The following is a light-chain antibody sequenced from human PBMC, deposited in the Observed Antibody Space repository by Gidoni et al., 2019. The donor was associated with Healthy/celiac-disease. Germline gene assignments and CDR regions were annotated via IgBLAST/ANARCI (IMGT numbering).Light chain of an antibody. CDR3: QQRSNWPRLIT. CDR1: QSVSSY. CDR2: DAS. J-gene: IGKJ5*01. Sequence: EIVFPQSPATLSLSPGERATLSCRASQSVSSYLAWYQQKPGQAPRLLIYDASNRATGIPARFSGSGSGTDFTLTISSLEPEDFAVYYCQQRSNWPRLITFXQXTRLEIK. V-gene: IGKV3-11*01.